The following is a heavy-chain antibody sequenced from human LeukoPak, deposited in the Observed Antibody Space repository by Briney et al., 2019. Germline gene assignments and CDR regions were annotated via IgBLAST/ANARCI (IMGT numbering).Heavy chain of an antibody. V-gene: IGHV1-46*01. CDR3: ARVSVNFNEYFQF. D-gene: IGHD3-16*02. CDR1: GYTLTDYY. J-gene: IGHJ1*01. Sequence: ASVKVSCKAFGYTLTDYYIHWVRQAPGQGLEWLGMISPTSDTTSYLQKFQGRVTMTRDTSTSTVHIELSSLRPEDTAVYYCARVSVNFNEYFQFWGQGTLVTVSS. CDR2: ISPTSDTT.